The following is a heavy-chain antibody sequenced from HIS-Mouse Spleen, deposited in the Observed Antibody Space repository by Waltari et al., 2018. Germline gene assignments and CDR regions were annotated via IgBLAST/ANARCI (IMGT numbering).Heavy chain of an antibody. CDR2: ISYDGSNK. CDR1: GFTFSRSA. J-gene: IGHJ4*02. D-gene: IGHD5-12*01. CDR3: ARRYSGYDLGY. V-gene: IGHV3-30*04. Sequence: QVQLVESGGGVVQPGRSLRLSCAASGFTFSRSAMHWVREAPGKGLGWVAVISYDGSNKYYADSVKGRFTISRDNSKNTLYLQMNSLRAEDTAVYYCARRYSGYDLGYWGQGTLVTVSS.